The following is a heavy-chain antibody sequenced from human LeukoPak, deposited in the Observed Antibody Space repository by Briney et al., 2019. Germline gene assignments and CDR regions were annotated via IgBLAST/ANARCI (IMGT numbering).Heavy chain of an antibody. Sequence: SETLSLTCTVSGGSISSYYWSWIRQPPGKGLEWIGYIYYSGSTDSNPSLKSRVTISVDTSKNQISLKLSSVTAADTAVYYCARTYCRGGSCHFDYWGQGTLVAVSS. CDR3: ARTYCRGGSCHFDY. V-gene: IGHV4-59*08. D-gene: IGHD2-15*01. CDR2: IYYSGST. CDR1: GGSISSYY. J-gene: IGHJ4*02.